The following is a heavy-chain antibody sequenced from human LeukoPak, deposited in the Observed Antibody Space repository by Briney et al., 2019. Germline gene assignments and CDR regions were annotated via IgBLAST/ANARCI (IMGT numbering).Heavy chain of an antibody. Sequence: SETLSLICTVSGGSISSYYWSWIRQPAGKGLEWIGRIYTSGSTNYNPSLKSRVTMSVDTSENQFSLKLSSVTAADTAVYYCARVVSDDFWSGYPPGGMDVWGQGTTVTVSS. J-gene: IGHJ6*02. CDR2: IYTSGST. V-gene: IGHV4-4*07. CDR3: ARVVSDDFWSGYPPGGMDV. CDR1: GGSISSYY. D-gene: IGHD3-3*01.